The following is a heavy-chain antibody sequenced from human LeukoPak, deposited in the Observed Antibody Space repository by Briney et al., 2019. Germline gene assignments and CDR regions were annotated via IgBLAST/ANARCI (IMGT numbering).Heavy chain of an antibody. V-gene: IGHV3-21*01. D-gene: IGHD4-23*01. CDR1: GFTFSSYS. CDR3: ARDLGGGNSPDY. CDR2: ISSSSSYI. J-gene: IGHJ4*02. Sequence: GGSLRLSCAASGFTFSSYSMNWVCQAPGKGLEWVSSISSSSSYIYYADSVKGRFTISRDNAKNSLYLQMNSLRAEDTAVYYCARDLGGGNSPDYWGQGTLVTVSS.